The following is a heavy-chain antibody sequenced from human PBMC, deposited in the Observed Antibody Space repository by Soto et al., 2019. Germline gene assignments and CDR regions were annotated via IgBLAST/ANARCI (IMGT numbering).Heavy chain of an antibody. CDR2: IYSSGST. CDR3: ARDGDGYNY. J-gene: IGHJ4*02. V-gene: IGHV4-61*01. CDR1: GGSVSSGSYY. D-gene: IGHD5-12*01. Sequence: QVQLQESGPGLVKPSETLSLTCTVSGGSVSSGSYYWSWIRQAPGKGLEWIGYIYSSGSTSYNPSLKSRVTISVDTSKNQFSLKLSSVTAADTAVYYCARDGDGYNYWGQGTLVTVSS.